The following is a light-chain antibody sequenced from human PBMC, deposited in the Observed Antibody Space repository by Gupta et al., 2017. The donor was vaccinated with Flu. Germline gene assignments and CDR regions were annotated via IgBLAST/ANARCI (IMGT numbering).Light chain of an antibody. CDR3: QQDDSIPYT. J-gene: IGKJ2*01. Sequence: SLGERATINCKSSQHSLDSRKNRNCLGWYQQRPGQPPKLLISWASTRESGVPDRFSGRGSGTDFTLTISSLQAEDVAVYYCQQDDSIPYTFGQGTRIEIK. CDR2: WAS. V-gene: IGKV4-1*01. CDR1: QHSLDSRKNRNC.